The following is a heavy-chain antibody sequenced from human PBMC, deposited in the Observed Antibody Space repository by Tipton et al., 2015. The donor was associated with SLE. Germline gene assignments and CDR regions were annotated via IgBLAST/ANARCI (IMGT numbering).Heavy chain of an antibody. CDR1: GFTFGDYA. V-gene: IGHV3-49*04. D-gene: IGHD3-10*01. Sequence: RSLRLSCTASGFTFGDYAMSWVRQAPGKGLEWVGFIRSKAYGGTTEYDASVKGRFTISRDDSKSIAYLQMNSLKTEDTAVYYCTFSMVRDYGMDVWGQGTTVPVSS. CDR2: IRSKAYGGTT. CDR3: TFSMVRDYGMDV. J-gene: IGHJ6*02.